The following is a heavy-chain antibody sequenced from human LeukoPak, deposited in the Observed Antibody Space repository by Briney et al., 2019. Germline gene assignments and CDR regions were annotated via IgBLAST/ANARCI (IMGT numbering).Heavy chain of an antibody. CDR1: GFTFSSYW. CDR2: IKEDGSEK. V-gene: IGHV3-7*01. CDR3: AGSWGSAY. J-gene: IGHJ4*02. D-gene: IGHD7-27*01. Sequence: PGGSLRLSCAASGFTFSSYWMTWVRQAPGKGLEWVANIKEDGSEKYYVDSVKGRFTISRDNAKNSLFLQMNSLRAEDTAVYYCAGSWGSAYRGQGTLVTVSS.